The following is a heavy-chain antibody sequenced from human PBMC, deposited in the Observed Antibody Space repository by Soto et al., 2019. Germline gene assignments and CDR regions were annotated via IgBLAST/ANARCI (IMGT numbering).Heavy chain of an antibody. V-gene: IGHV3-33*01. CDR2: IWYDGSNK. CDR1: GFTFSSYG. D-gene: IGHD6-6*01. CDR3: ARDSAFSSIAAHAYYYYGMDV. Sequence: GGSLRLSCAASGFTFSSYGMHWVRQAPGKGLEWVAVIWYDGSNKYYADSVKGRFTISRDNSKNTLYLQMNSLRAEDTAVYYCARDSAFSSIAAHAYYYYGMDVWGQGTTVTVSS. J-gene: IGHJ6*02.